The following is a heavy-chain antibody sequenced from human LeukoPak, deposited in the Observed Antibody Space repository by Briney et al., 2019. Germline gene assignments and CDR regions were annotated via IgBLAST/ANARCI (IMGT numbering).Heavy chain of an antibody. J-gene: IGHJ4*02. CDR1: GFTFSSYG. CDR2: IWYDGSNK. V-gene: IGHV3-33*01. Sequence: PGRSVRLSCAASGFTFSSYGMHWVRQAPGKGLEWVAVIWYDGSNKYYADSVKGRFTISRDNSKNTLYLQMNSLRAEDTAVYYCARAHYGDYFDYWGQGTLVTVSS. D-gene: IGHD4-17*01. CDR3: ARAHYGDYFDY.